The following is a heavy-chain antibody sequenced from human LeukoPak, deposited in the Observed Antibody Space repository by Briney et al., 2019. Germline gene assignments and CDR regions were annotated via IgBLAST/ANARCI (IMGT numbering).Heavy chain of an antibody. CDR2: ISYDGSNK. D-gene: IGHD3-22*01. CDR3: AREYLVTRILIAPYYDSSGYYSGDAFDI. V-gene: IGHV3-30*01. CDR1: GFTFSSYA. J-gene: IGHJ3*02. Sequence: PGGSLRLSCAASGFTFSSYAMHWVRQAPGKGLEWVAVISYDGSNKYYADSVKGRFTISRDNSKNTLYLQMNSLRAEDTAVYYCAREYLVTRILIAPYYDSSGYYSGDAFDIWGQGTMVTVSS.